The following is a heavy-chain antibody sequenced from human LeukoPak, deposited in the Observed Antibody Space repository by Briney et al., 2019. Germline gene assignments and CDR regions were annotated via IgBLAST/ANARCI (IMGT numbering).Heavy chain of an antibody. CDR2: ISAYNGNT. V-gene: IGHV1-18*01. CDR3: ARGDYYDSSGYYDVWFDP. CDR1: GYTFTSYG. Sequence: GASVKVSCKASGYTFTSYGISWVRQAPGQGLEWMGWISAYNGNTNYAQKLQGRVTMTTDTSTSTAYMELSSLRSEDTAVYYCARGDYYDSSGYYDVWFDPWGQGTLVTVSS. J-gene: IGHJ5*02. D-gene: IGHD3-22*01.